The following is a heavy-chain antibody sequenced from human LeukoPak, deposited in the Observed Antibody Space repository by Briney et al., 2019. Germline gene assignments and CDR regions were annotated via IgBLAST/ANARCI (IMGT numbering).Heavy chain of an antibody. CDR1: GFTFSRYA. J-gene: IGHJ3*02. D-gene: IGHD2-2*01. V-gene: IGHV3-23*01. CDR3: AKDVVVVPAASDAFDI. CDR2: ISGSGGTT. Sequence: PGGSLRLSCAASGFTFSRYAMSWVRQAPGKGLECVSSISGSGGTTYYADSVKGRSTISRDNSKNTLYLQMNSLRAEDTAVYYCAKDVVVVPAASDAFDIWGQGTMVTVSS.